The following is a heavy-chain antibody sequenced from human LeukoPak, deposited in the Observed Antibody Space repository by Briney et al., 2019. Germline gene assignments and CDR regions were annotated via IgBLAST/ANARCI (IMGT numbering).Heavy chain of an antibody. V-gene: IGHV4-39*01. D-gene: IGHD2-2*02. J-gene: IGHJ4*02. CDR3: ARRFAAKRNIVVVPAAIGNDY. Sequence: PSETLSLTCTVSGGSISSSSYYWGWIRQPPGKGLEWIGSIYYSGSTYYNPSLKSRVTISVDTSKNQFSLKLSSVTAADTAVYYCARRFAAKRNIVVVPAAIGNDYWGQGTLVTVSS. CDR2: IYYSGST. CDR1: GGSISSSSYY.